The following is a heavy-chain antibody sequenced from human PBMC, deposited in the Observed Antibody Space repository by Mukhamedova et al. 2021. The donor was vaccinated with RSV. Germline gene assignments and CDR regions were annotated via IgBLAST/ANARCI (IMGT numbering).Heavy chain of an antibody. J-gene: IGHJ5*02. CDR2: FESDGTIP. Sequence: VRQIPGKGLVWLARFESDGTIPAYADSVKGRFIISRDNPKNTLYLQMNSLRAEDTAVYYCATNWFDVWRQGTLVPVSS. CDR3: ATNWFDV. V-gene: IGHV3-74*03.